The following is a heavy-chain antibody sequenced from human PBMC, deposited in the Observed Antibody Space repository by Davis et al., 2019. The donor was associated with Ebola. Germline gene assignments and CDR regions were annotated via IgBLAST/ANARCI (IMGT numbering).Heavy chain of an antibody. Sequence: PGGSLRLSCAASGFTFASYSMTWVRQAPGKGLEWVSGITGSGDRTYYADSVKGRFTFSRDNSKTTLYLQMNSLRAEDTAVYYCAKGSLYGSRSITAGMVVWGQGTTGTVSS. D-gene: IGHD4-17*01. CDR2: ITGSGDRT. J-gene: IGHJ6*02. CDR1: GFTFASYS. CDR3: AKGSLYGSRSITAGMVV. V-gene: IGHV3-23*01.